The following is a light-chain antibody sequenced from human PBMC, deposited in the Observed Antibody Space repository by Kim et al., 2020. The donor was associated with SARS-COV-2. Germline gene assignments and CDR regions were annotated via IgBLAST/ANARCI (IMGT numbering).Light chain of an antibody. CDR3: SSYTSSSTWV. CDR1: SSDVGGYNY. V-gene: IGLV2-14*03. CDR2: DVT. Sequence: GQSITISCTGTSSDVGGYNYVSWYQQQPGKAPKLMIYDVTKWPSGVSSRFSGSKSGNTASLTISGLQAEDEADYYCSSYTSSSTWVFGGGTQLTVL. J-gene: IGLJ3*02.